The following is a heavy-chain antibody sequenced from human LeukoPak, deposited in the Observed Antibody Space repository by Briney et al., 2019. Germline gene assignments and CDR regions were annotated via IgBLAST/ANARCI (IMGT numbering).Heavy chain of an antibody. CDR2: IYYSGST. J-gene: IGHJ6*02. V-gene: IGHV4-39*01. Sequence: PSETLSLTCTVPGGSISSSSYYWGWIRQPPGKGLEWIGGIYYSGSTYYNPSLKSRVTISVDTSKNQFSLKLSSVTAADTAVYYCARGGDIVVVPAALQYYYYYYGMDVWGQGTTVTVSS. D-gene: IGHD2-2*01. CDR3: ARGGDIVVVPAALQYYYYYYGMDV. CDR1: GGSISSSSYY.